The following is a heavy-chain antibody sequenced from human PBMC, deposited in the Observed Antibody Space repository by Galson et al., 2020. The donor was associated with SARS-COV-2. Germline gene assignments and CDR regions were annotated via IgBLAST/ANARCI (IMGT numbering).Heavy chain of an antibody. Sequence: ASVKVSCKDSGYTFTSYDINWVRQATGQGLEWMGWMNPNSGNTGSAQKFQGRVTMTRNTSINTAYMELSSLRSEDTAVYYCARDSRDTYCSGGSCYSNGLDYWGQGTLVTVSS. V-gene: IGHV1-8*01. CDR1: GYTFTSYD. D-gene: IGHD2-15*01. CDR2: MNPNSGNT. CDR3: ARDSRDTYCSGGSCYSNGLDY. J-gene: IGHJ4*02.